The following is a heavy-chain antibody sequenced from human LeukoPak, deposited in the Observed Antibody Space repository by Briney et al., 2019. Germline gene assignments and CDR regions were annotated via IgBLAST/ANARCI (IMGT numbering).Heavy chain of an antibody. Sequence: PGGSLRLSCAASGYTFSNYAMSWVRHAPGKGLEWIGEINHSGSTNYNPSLQSRVTISGDTSKKQFSLKMTSVTAADMAVYYCAREGVSYDFWSGSYNYYNYYYMDVWGKGTTVTVSS. J-gene: IGHJ6*03. V-gene: IGHV4-4*02. CDR2: INHSGST. CDR1: GYTFSNYA. CDR3: AREGVSYDFWSGSYNYYNYYYMDV. D-gene: IGHD3-3*01.